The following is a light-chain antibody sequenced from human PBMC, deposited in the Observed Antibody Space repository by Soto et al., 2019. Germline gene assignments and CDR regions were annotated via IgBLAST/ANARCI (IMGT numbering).Light chain of an antibody. V-gene: IGKV3-11*01. Sequence: EIVLTQSPATLSLSPGERGTLSCRASQSVGSYLAWYQQRPGQTPRLLIYDASNRATDIPARFSGSGSGTDFTLTISSPEPEDFAVYYCQQRYNWPLTFGPGTKVDIK. J-gene: IGKJ3*01. CDR2: DAS. CDR3: QQRYNWPLT. CDR1: QSVGSY.